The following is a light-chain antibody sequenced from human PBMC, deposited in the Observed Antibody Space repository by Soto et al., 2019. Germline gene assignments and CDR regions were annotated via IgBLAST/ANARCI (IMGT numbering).Light chain of an antibody. J-gene: IGKJ2*01. CDR1: QTISNW. V-gene: IGKV1-5*03. Sequence: DLQMTQSPSTLSASVGDRVTITCRASQTISNWLAWYQQRPGKAPNLLIYKASTLESGVTSRFSGSGSGTDFTLTLVSLQPDDFATYCCQHYNSYPYTFGQGTKLEIK. CDR2: KAS. CDR3: QHYNSYPYT.